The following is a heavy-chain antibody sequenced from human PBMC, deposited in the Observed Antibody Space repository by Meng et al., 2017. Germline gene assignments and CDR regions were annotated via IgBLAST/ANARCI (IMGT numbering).Heavy chain of an antibody. V-gene: IGHV4-4*02. CDR3: ARVVAATTLFLDY. D-gene: IGHD2-15*01. J-gene: IGHJ4*02. CDR1: GGSISSSNW. CDR2: IYHSGST. Sequence: QVDLQGAGPELVKPSGTLSLTCAVSGGSISSSNWWSWVRQPPGKGLEWIGEIYHSGSTNYNPSLKSRVTISVDKSKNQFSLKLSSVTAADTAVYYCARVVAATTLFLDYWGQGTLVTVSS.